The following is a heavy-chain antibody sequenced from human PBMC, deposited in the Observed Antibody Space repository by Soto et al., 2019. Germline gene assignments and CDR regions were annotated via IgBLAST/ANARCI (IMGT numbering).Heavy chain of an antibody. CDR1: GFTFSSYG. V-gene: IGHV3-30*03. J-gene: IGHJ4*02. CDR2: ISYDGSNK. Sequence: QVQLVESGGGVVQPGRSLRLSCAASGFTFSSYGMHWVRQAPGKGLEWVAVISYDGSNKYYADSVKGRFTISRDNSKNTLYLQMNSLRSEDTVVYYYADGYSFDYWGQGTLVTVSS. CDR3: ADGYSFDY. D-gene: IGHD5-12*01.